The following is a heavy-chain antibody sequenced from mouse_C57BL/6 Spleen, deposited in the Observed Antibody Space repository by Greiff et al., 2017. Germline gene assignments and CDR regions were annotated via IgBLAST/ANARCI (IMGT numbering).Heavy chain of an antibody. CDR3: TRQRLLYSKGFAY. CDR1: GFNIKDDY. V-gene: IGHV14-4*01. J-gene: IGHJ3*01. Sequence: EVKLMESGAELVRPGASVKLSCTASGFNIKDDYIHWVKQRPEQGLEWIGWIDPENGDTEYASKFQGKATITADTSSNTAYLQLSSLTSEDTAVYYCTRQRLLYSKGFAYWGQGTLVTVSA. D-gene: IGHD2-5*01. CDR2: IDPENGDT.